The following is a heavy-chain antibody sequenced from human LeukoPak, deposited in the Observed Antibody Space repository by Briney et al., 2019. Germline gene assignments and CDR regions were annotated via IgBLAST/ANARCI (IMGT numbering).Heavy chain of an antibody. V-gene: IGHV3-74*01. CDR1: GFTFSSYW. D-gene: IGHD3-10*01. J-gene: IGHJ5*02. CDR2: INSDGSST. Sequence: GGSLRLSCAASGFTFSSYWMHWVRQAPGKGLVWVSRINSDGSSTSYADSVKGRFTISRDNAKNTLYLQMNSLRAEDTAVYYCARGKHYYGSGSYSHLTWFDPWGQGTLVTVSS. CDR3: ARGKHYYGSGSYSHLTWFDP.